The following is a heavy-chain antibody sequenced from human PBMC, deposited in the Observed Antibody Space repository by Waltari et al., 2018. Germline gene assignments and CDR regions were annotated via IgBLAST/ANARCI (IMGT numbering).Heavy chain of an antibody. J-gene: IGHJ5*02. V-gene: IGHV3-48*03. CDR2: ISGVNTI. D-gene: IGHD7-27*01. CDR3: ARAGRNRGLHPLSSGWFDP. Sequence: QVPGSGLVLISYISGVNTIYYADSVVGRFTSSRDNAKNSVYLQMNGLRVEDTAIYYCARAGRNRGLHPLSSGWFDPWGLGTLVTVSS.